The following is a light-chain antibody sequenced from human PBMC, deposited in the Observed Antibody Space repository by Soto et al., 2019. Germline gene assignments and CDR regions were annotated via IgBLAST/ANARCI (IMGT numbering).Light chain of an antibody. V-gene: IGLV7-46*01. J-gene: IGLJ2*01. CDR2: DTS. Sequence: QAVVTQEPSLTVSPGGTVTLTCGSSTGAVTSGHYPYWFQQKPGQAPRTLIYDTSNKHSWTPARFSGSLLGGKAALTLSGAQPEDEADYYCLLHYSDSLAFGGGTKVTDL. CDR3: LLHYSDSLA. CDR1: TGAVTSGHY.